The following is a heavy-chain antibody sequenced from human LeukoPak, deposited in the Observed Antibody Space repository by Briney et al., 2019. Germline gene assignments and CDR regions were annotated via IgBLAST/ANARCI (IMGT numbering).Heavy chain of an antibody. CDR3: ARATQWLVLFDY. D-gene: IGHD6-19*01. J-gene: IGHJ4*02. CDR2: INAGNGNT. V-gene: IGHV1-3*01. Sequence: ASVKVSCKVSGYTFTSYAMHWVRQAPGQRLERMGWINAGNGNTKYSQKFQGRVTITRDTSASTAYMELSSLRSEDTAVYYCARATQWLVLFDYWGQGTLVTVSS. CDR1: GYTFTSYA.